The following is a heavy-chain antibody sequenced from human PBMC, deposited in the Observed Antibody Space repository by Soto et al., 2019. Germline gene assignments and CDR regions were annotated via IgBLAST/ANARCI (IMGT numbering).Heavy chain of an antibody. Sequence: VQLLESGGGLVQPGGSLRLSCAASGFTCSSYAMSWVRQAPGKGLEWVSAISGSGGSTYYADSVKGRFTISRDNSKNTLYLQMKSLIAEDTAVYYCAKGGDTASIRYFDYWGQGTLVTVSS. J-gene: IGHJ4*02. CDR2: ISGSGGST. V-gene: IGHV3-23*01. D-gene: IGHD5-18*01. CDR1: GFTCSSYA. CDR3: AKGGDTASIRYFDY.